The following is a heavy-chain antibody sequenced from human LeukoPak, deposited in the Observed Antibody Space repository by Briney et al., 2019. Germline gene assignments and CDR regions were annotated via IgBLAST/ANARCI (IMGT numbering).Heavy chain of an antibody. CDR2: IWYDGSNK. CDR1: GFTFNTFD. Sequence: GGSLRLSCAASGFTFNTFDMHWVRQAPGKGLEGVAVIWYDGSNKYYADSVKGRFTISRDNSKNTLYLQMNSLRAEDTAVYYCARQSSATIVSAFAFWGQGTMVTVSS. CDR3: ARQSSATIVSAFAF. J-gene: IGHJ3*01. V-gene: IGHV3-33*01. D-gene: IGHD2-15*01.